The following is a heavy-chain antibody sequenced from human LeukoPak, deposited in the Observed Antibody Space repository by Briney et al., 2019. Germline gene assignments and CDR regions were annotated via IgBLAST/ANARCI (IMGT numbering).Heavy chain of an antibody. D-gene: IGHD5-24*01. CDR1: GFTFSSYW. J-gene: IGHJ4*02. CDR2: VNEPGNGK. V-gene: IGHV3-7*03. Sequence: GGSLRLSCAASGFTFSSYWMSWVRQVPGKGLQWVGNVNEPGNGKQYVDSVKGRFTISRDNARNLLYLQMDDLRAEDTATYFCARDDVEGFFDHWGQGTLVTVSS. CDR3: ARDDVEGFFDH.